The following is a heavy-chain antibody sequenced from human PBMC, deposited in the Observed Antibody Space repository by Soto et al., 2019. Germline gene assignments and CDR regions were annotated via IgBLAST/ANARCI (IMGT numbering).Heavy chain of an antibody. CDR2: ISSSSSTI. V-gene: IGHV3-48*02. J-gene: IGHJ4*02. Sequence: GGSLRLSCEASGFTFSSYNLNWVRQAPGKGLEWVSYISSSSSTIYYADSVKGRFTISRDNAKNSRYLQMNSLRDEDTAGYYCARAPGESGSYYGFFDYWGQGTLVTVSS. CDR1: GFTFSSYN. D-gene: IGHD1-26*01. CDR3: ARAPGESGSYYGFFDY.